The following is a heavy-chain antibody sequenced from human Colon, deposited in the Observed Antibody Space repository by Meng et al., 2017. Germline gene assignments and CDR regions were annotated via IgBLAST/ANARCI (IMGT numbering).Heavy chain of an antibody. CDR2: INHSGST. V-gene: IGHV4-34*01. D-gene: IGHD2-15*01. CDR3: ARLQRYCSGGSCYFKGPFDY. Sequence: SETLSLTCAVYGGSFSGYYWSWIRQPPGKGLEWIGEINHSGSTNYNPSLKSRVTISVDTSKNQFSLKLSSVTAADTAVYYCARLQRYCSGGSCYFKGPFDYWGQGTLVTSPQ. CDR1: GGSFSGYY. J-gene: IGHJ4*02.